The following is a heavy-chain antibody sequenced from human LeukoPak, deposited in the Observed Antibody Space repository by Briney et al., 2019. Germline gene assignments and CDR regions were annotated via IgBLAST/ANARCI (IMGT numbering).Heavy chain of an antibody. D-gene: IGHD6-19*01. CDR2: IYRSGTT. CDR3: ARRSPYSTGWSSYFDY. J-gene: IGHJ4*02. Sequence: PSGTLSLTCAVSGGSISSTNWWSWVRQPPGKGLEWIGEIYRSGTTNYKPSLKSLVTTSLDKSRNHFSLKLTSVTAADSAVYYCARRSPYSTGWSSYFDYWGQGALVTVSS. CDR1: GGSISSTNW. V-gene: IGHV4-4*02.